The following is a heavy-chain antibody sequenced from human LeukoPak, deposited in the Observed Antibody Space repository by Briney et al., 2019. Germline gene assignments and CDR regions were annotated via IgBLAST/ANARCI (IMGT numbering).Heavy chain of an antibody. V-gene: IGHV3-53*01. CDR2: IYSGGST. D-gene: IGHD6-19*01. CDR1: GGSISSGGYY. J-gene: IGHJ3*02. Sequence: ETLSLTCTVSGGSISSGGYYWSWVRQAPGKGLEWVSVIYSGGSTYYADSVKGRFTISRDNSKNTLYLQMNSLRAEDTAVYYCARDGYSSGWYLRAFDIWGQGTMVTVSS. CDR3: ARDGYSSGWYLRAFDI.